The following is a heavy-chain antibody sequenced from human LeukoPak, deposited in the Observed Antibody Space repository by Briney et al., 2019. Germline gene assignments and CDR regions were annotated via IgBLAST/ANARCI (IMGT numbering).Heavy chain of an antibody. V-gene: IGHV3-7*01. J-gene: IGHJ3*02. D-gene: IGHD2-15*01. CDR1: GFTFSSYW. Sequence: GGSLRLSCAVSGFTFSSYWMTWVRQAPGKGLEWVASISQDGSERHSADSVKGRFTISRDNAKKSLFLQVNSLRAEDTAVYYCAGLGVAKQPQTDDAFDIWGQGTLVTVSS. CDR2: ISQDGSER. CDR3: AGLGVAKQPQTDDAFDI.